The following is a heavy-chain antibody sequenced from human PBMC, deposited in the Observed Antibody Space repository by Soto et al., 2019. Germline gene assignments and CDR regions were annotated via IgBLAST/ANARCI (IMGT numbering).Heavy chain of an antibody. J-gene: IGHJ4*02. V-gene: IGHV3-33*01. CDR1: GFTFSSYG. CDR2: IWYDGSNK. D-gene: IGHD6-19*01. Sequence: PWGSLRLSWAASGFTFSSYGMHWVRQAPGKGLEWVAVIWYDGSNKYYADSVKGRFTISRDNSKNTLYLQMNSLRAEDTAVYYCARDRVGSGPTNWGQGTLVTVSS. CDR3: ARDRVGSGPTN.